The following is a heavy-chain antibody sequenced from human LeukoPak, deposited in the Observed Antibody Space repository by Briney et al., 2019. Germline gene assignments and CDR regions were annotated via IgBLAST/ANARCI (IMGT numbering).Heavy chain of an antibody. CDR1: GFTFSSYW. V-gene: IGHV3-7*01. CDR2: IKQDGSEK. J-gene: IGHJ4*02. CDR3: ARAACSSTSCYWVY. Sequence: GGSLGLSCAASGFTFSSYWMSWVRQAPGKGLEWVANIKQDGSEKYYVDSVKGRFIISRDNANNSLYLQMNSLRVEDTAVYYCARAACSSTSCYWVYWGQGTLVIVSS. D-gene: IGHD2-2*01.